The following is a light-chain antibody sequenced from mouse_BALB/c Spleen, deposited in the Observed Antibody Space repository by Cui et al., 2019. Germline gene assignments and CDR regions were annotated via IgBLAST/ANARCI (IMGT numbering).Light chain of an antibody. CDR3: QQWSSNPYT. V-gene: IGKV4-68*01. J-gene: IGKJ2*01. CDR2: LTS. CDR1: SSVSY. Sequence: IVLTQSPALMSASPGEKVTMTCSASSSVSYMYWYQQKPRSSPKPWIYLTSNLASGVPARFSGSGSGTSYSLTNSSMEAEDAATYYCQQWSSNPYTFGGGTKLEIK.